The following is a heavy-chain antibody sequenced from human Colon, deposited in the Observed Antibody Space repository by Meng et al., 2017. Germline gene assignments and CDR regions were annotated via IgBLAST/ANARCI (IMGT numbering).Heavy chain of an antibody. CDR3: ARDRKHYGERGWFDP. CDR2: IYYSGST. CDR1: GGSIRSGDYY. Sequence: VQLKESGPGLVQPSQTLSLTCTVYGGSIRSGDYYWSWIRQPPGKGLEWIGYIYYSGSTYSNASLKSRVTISIDRSKNQFSLKLSSVTAADTAVYYCARDRKHYGERGWFDPWGQGTLVSLL. V-gene: IGHV4-30-4*01. D-gene: IGHD4-17*01. J-gene: IGHJ5*02.